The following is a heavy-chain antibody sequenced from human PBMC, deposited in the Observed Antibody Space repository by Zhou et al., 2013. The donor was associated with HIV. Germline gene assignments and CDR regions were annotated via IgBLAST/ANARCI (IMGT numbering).Heavy chain of an antibody. CDR1: GGTFSSYA. V-gene: IGHV1-69*05. CDR2: IIPIFGTA. CDR3: ATGVVPAATGNWYFDL. Sequence: QVQLVQSGAEVKKPGSSVKVSCKASGGTFSSYAISWVRQAPGQGLEWMGGIIPIFGTANYAQKFQGRVTITTDESTSTAYMELSSLRSEDTAVYYCATGVVPAATGNWYFDLWGRGTLVTVSS. D-gene: IGHD2-2*01. J-gene: IGHJ2*01.